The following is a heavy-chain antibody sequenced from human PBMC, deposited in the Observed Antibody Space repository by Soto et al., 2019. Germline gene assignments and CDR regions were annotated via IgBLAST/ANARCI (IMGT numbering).Heavy chain of an antibody. CDR1: GYSFTSYW. CDR2: IDPSDSYT. D-gene: IGHD2-15*01. Sequence: LGASLKISCKGSGYSFTSYWISWVRQMPGKGLEWMGRIDPSDSYTNYSPSFQGHVTISADKSISTAYLQWSSLKASDTAMYYCARISGYCSGGSCYYYYGMDVWGQGTTVTVSS. J-gene: IGHJ6*02. V-gene: IGHV5-10-1*01. CDR3: ARISGYCSGGSCYYYYGMDV.